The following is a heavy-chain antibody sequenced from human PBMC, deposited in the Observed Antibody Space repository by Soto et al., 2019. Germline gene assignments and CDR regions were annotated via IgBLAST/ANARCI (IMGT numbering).Heavy chain of an antibody. D-gene: IGHD2-15*01. J-gene: IGHJ1*01. CDR2: IYYSGST. V-gene: IGHV4-39*01. CDR1: GGSISSSSYY. Sequence: PSETLSLTCTVSGGSISSSSYYWGWIRQPPGKGLEWIGSIYYSGSTYYNPSLKSRVTISVDTSKNQFSLKLSSVTAADMAVYYCARHLGVAALPAEYFQHWGQGTLVTVSS. CDR3: ARHLGVAALPAEYFQH.